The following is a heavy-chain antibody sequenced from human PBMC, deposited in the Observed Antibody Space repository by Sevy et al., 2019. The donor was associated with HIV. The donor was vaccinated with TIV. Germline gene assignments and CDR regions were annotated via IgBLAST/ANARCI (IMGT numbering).Heavy chain of an antibody. V-gene: IGHV4-31*03. D-gene: IGHD4-17*01. CDR3: ARLRFADYGAKYYFDY. CDR2: IFYSGST. CDR1: GDSISSDTDY. J-gene: IGHJ4*02. Sequence: SETLSLTCTVSGDSISSDTDYWSWVRHHPGKGLEWIGYIFYSGSTYYKSSLETRITISIDTSKNQFSLKLSSVTAADTAVYYCARLRFADYGAKYYFDYWGQGTLVTVSS.